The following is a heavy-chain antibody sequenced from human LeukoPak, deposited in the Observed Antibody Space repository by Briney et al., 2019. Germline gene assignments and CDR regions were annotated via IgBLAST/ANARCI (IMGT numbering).Heavy chain of an antibody. V-gene: IGHV4-4*02. D-gene: IGHD2-15*01. Sequence: SETLSLTCAVSGGSISSSNWWSWVRQPPGKGLESIGEIYHSGSTNYNPSLKSRVTISVDKSKNQFSLKLSSVTAADTAVYYCARVVVVAAYNWFDPWGQGTLVTVSS. CDR2: IYHSGST. CDR1: GGSISSSNW. CDR3: ARVVVVAAYNWFDP. J-gene: IGHJ5*02.